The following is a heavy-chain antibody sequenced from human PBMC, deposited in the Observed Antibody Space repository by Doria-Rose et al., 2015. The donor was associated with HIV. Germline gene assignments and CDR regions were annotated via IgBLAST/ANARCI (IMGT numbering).Heavy chain of an antibody. CDR3: ARDGDGQSDY. CDR1: GGSISSSSYY. CDR2: IYYSGST. V-gene: IGHV4-39*07. D-gene: IGHD2-21*02. Sequence: GPGLVKPSETLSLTCTVSGGSISSSSYYWGWIRQPPGKGLEWIGSIYYSGSTYYNPSLKGRVTMSVDTSRTQFSLKLSSVTAADTAVYYCARDGDGQSDYWGQGTLVTVSS. J-gene: IGHJ4*02.